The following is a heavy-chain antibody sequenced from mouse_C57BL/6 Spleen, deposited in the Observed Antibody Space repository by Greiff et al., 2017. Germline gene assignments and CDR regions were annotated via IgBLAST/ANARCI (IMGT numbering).Heavy chain of an antibody. D-gene: IGHD6-1*01. Sequence: QVQLQQSGAELVKPGASVKISCKASGYAFSSYWINWVKQRPGQGLEWIGQIYPGDGDTNYNGKFKGKATLPVDKSSSTANSQLSRLTAVDSGVYFSARREAAGVDDWGKGTTVTVSS. J-gene: IGHJ1*03. V-gene: IGHV1-80*01. CDR2: IYPGDGDT. CDR1: GYAFSSYW. CDR3: ARREAAGVDD.